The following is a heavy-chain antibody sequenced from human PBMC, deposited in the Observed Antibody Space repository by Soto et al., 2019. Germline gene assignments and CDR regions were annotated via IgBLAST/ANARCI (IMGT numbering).Heavy chain of an antibody. CDR1: GYSFTSYW. CDR2: IYPGDSDT. J-gene: IGHJ6*03. D-gene: IGHD6-6*01. V-gene: IGHV5-51*01. Sequence: GESLKISCKGSGYSFTSYWIGWVRQMPGKGLEWMGIIYPGDSDTRYSPSFQGQVTISADKSISTAYLQWSSLKASDTAMYYCARRFREYSSSGVPAPSLHYYYYMDFWGQGTTVTVSS. CDR3: ARRFREYSSSGVPAPSLHYYYYMDF.